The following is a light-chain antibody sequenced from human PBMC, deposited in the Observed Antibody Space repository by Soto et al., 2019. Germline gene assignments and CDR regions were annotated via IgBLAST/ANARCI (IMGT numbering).Light chain of an antibody. Sequence: IQMTQSPSSLSASVGDRVTITCRASQSIDTYLNWYQQRPGKAPNLLIYSTSTLQSGVPSRFSGSGSGTDFTLTISSLQPEDVATYYCQQTYRTPTFGQGTKVEIQ. J-gene: IGKJ1*01. CDR2: STS. V-gene: IGKV1-39*01. CDR1: QSIDTY. CDR3: QQTYRTPT.